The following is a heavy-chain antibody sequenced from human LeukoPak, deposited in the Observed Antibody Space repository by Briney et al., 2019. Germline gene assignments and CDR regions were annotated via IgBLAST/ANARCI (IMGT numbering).Heavy chain of an antibody. D-gene: IGHD1-26*01. J-gene: IGHJ4*02. V-gene: IGHV3-9*01. CDR3: ATGRGSYGTNDY. CDR1: GFTFDDYA. Sequence: GGSLRLSCAASGFTFDDYAMHWVRQAPGKGLEWVSGISWNSGSIGYADSVKGRFTISRDNAKNSLYLQMNSLRAEDTALYYCATGRGSYGTNDYWGQGTLVTVSP. CDR2: ISWNSGSI.